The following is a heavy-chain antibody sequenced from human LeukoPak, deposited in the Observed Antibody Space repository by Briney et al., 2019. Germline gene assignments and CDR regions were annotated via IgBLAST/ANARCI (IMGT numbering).Heavy chain of an antibody. D-gene: IGHD5/OR15-5a*01. CDR1: GFTFRSFS. V-gene: IGHV3-21*01. Sequence: PGGSLRLSCAASGFTFRSFSIHWVRQAPGKGLEWVSSISGSSSYIYYADSVKGRFTISRDNAKNSLYLQMNSLRAEDTAVYYCAREVRSTGNFDYWGQGTLVTVSS. CDR3: AREVRSTGNFDY. CDR2: ISGSSSYI. J-gene: IGHJ4*02.